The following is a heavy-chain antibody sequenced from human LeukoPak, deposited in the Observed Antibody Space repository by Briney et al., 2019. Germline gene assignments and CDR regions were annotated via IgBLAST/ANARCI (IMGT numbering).Heavy chain of an antibody. CDR2: IKEDGSDK. Sequence: GGSLRLSCAASGFTFSDYWMNWVRQAPGKGLEWVASIKEDGSDKYYVDSVKGRFTISRDNAKNSLYLEMNSMSGEDTAVYRCAIDDLSSTLPVLRYFDSWGPGILVTVSS. J-gene: IGHJ4*02. D-gene: IGHD2-2*01. CDR3: AIDDLSSTLPVLRYFDS. CDR1: GFTFSDYW. V-gene: IGHV3-7*01.